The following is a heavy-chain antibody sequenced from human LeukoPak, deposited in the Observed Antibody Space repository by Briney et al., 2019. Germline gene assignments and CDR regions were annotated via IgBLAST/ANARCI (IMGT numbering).Heavy chain of an antibody. D-gene: IGHD2-21*02. CDR2: IYSDGTT. Sequence: PGGSLRLSCSASGLTVSSDHMSWVRQAPGKGLELVSVIYSDGTTYYADSVKGRFTISRDNSKNTLSLQMNILRPEDTALYYCARGGGAYCGGNCYRNFDYWGQGTLVSVSS. V-gene: IGHV3-66*02. CDR1: GLTVSSDH. J-gene: IGHJ4*02. CDR3: ARGGGAYCGGNCYRNFDY.